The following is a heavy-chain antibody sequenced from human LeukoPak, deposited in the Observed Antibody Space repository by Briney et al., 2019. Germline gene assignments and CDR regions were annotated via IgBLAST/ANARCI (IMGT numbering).Heavy chain of an antibody. CDR1: GGSINNYY. V-gene: IGHV4-59*08. J-gene: IGHJ4*02. D-gene: IGHD2-21*02. CDR2: IYDSGST. CDR3: AGHSEGDWALGILDY. Sequence: SETLSLTCAVSGGSINNYYWSWIRQPPGKGLEWIGYIYDSGSTNYNPSLKSRVTTSLDTSKNQFSLKLSSVTAADTAVYYCAGHSEGDWALGILDYWGQGTLVTVSS.